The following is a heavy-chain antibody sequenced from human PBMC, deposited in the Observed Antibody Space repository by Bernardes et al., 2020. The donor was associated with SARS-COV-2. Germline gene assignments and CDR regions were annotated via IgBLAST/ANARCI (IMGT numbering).Heavy chain of an antibody. CDR1: GFTFRSSS. V-gene: IGHV3-21*01. CDR3: ARAGTNYDFWSGYYDYYYYMDV. Sequence: VGSLILSCAASGFTFRSSSMNWVRQAPGQGLEWVSSISSSSSYIYYADSVKGRFTISRDNAKNSLYLQMNSLRAEDTAVYYCARAGTNYDFWSGYYDYYYYMDVWGKGTTVTVSS. CDR2: ISSSSSYI. D-gene: IGHD3-3*01. J-gene: IGHJ6*03.